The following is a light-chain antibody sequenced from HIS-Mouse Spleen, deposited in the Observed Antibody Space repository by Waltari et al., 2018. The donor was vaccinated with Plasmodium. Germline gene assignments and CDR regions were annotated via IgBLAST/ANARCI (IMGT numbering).Light chain of an antibody. Sequence: QSVLTQPPSASGTPGQRVTISCSGSSSNIGSNTVNWYQQLPGTAPKLPIYSNNQRPSGFPDRVSCPKSGTSASLAISGLQSEDEADYYCAAWDDSLNGVVFGGGTKLTVL. CDR2: SNN. CDR1: SSNIGSNT. V-gene: IGLV1-44*01. CDR3: AAWDDSLNGVV. J-gene: IGLJ2*01.